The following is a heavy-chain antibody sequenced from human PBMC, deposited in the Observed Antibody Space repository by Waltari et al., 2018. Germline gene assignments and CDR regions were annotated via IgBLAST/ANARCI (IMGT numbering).Heavy chain of an antibody. Sequence: QVQLQESGPGLVKPSETLSLTCTVSGGSISSYYWSWIRQPPGTGLAWIGYIYYSGSTNYNPSLKSRVTISVDTSKNQFSLKLSSVTAADTAVYYCARGPPYYYGSGSYYNAGVWDYWGQGTLVTVSS. J-gene: IGHJ4*02. D-gene: IGHD3-10*01. CDR3: ARGPPYYYGSGSYYNAGVWDY. CDR1: GGSISSYY. CDR2: IYYSGST. V-gene: IGHV4-59*01.